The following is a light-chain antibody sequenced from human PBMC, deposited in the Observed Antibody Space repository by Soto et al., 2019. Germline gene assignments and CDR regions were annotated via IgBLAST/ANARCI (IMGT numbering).Light chain of an antibody. V-gene: IGLV2-14*01. CDR1: NNDVGGHMY. CDR3: SAYRRGIIV. Sequence: QSVLTQPASVSGSRGQSITISCTGTNNDVGGHMYVSWYQHQAGEVPKLIIYETDARPSGVSHRFSGSKSGNTASLTISGLQAEDEATYYSSAYRRGIIVFGGGTKLTVL. CDR2: ETD. J-gene: IGLJ2*01.